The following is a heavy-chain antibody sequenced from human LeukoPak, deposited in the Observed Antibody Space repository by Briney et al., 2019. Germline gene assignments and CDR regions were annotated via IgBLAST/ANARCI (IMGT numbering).Heavy chain of an antibody. CDR1: GGSFSGYY. CDR3: ARGHGYSTIWGPGNWFDP. CDR2: INHSGST. Sequence: SEALSLTCAVYGGSFSGYYWSWIRQPPGKGLEWIGEINHSGSTNYNPPLKSRVTISVDTSKNQFSLKLSSVIAADTAVYYCARGHGYSTIWGPGNWFDPWGQGTLVTVSS. V-gene: IGHV4-34*01. J-gene: IGHJ5*02. D-gene: IGHD6-13*01.